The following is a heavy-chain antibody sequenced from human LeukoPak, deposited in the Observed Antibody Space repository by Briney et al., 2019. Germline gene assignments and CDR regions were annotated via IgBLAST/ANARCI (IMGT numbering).Heavy chain of an antibody. Sequence: SVKVSCKASGGTFSSYATSWVRQAPGQGLEWMGGIIPIFGTANYAQKFQGRVTITADESTSTAYMELSSLRSEDTAVYYCARDRDTAMVKDYYYGMDVWGQGTTVTVSS. CDR2: IIPIFGTA. CDR1: GGTFSSYA. CDR3: ARDRDTAMVKDYYYGMDV. V-gene: IGHV1-69*01. J-gene: IGHJ6*02. D-gene: IGHD5-18*01.